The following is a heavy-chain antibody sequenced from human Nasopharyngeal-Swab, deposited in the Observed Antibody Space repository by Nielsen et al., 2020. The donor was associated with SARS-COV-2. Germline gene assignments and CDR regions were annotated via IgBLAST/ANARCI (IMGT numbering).Heavy chain of an antibody. CDR3: ASSSSEKRGHDS. CDR1: GRSISGSDW. J-gene: IGHJ4*02. CDR2: PSPDGNT. D-gene: IGHD6-6*01. Sequence: GSLRLSCAVSGRSISGSDWWSWVRQPPGKGLEWIGEPSPDGNTNYNPSLKSRVIVSVDRSKNQFSLSLKSVTAADTAVYYCASSSSEKRGHDSWGQGTLVTVSS. V-gene: IGHV4-4*02.